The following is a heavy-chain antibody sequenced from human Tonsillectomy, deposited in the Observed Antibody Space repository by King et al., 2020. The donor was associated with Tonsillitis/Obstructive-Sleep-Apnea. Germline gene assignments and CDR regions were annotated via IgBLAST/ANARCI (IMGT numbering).Heavy chain of an antibody. CDR2: ISPYNGDT. D-gene: IGHD3-22*01. V-gene: IGHV1-18*01. Sequence: VQLVESGAEVKKPGASVKVSCKASGYTFTNYGISWVRQAPGQGLEWMGWISPYNGDTNFAQKLQGRVTMTTGTSTSTAYMELRSLRSDDTAVYYCARDSTSHYYDSSGYYTFDYWGQGTLVTVSS. CDR3: ARDSTSHYYDSSGYYTFDY. CDR1: GYTFTNYG. J-gene: IGHJ4*02.